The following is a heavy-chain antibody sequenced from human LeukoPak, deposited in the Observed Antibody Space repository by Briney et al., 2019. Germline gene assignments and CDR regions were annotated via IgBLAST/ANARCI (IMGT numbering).Heavy chain of an antibody. CDR3: ARDRVRAVAGKGNWFDP. D-gene: IGHD6-19*01. Sequence: ASVKFSCKASGYTFTGYYMHWVRQAPGQGLEWMGWINPNSGGTNYAQKFQGRVTMTRDTSISTAYMELSRLRSDDTAVYYCARDRVRAVAGKGNWFDPWGQGTLVTVSS. V-gene: IGHV1-2*02. J-gene: IGHJ5*02. CDR1: GYTFTGYY. CDR2: INPNSGGT.